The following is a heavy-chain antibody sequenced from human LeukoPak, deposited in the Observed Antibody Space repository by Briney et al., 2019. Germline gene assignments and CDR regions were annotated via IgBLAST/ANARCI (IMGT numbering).Heavy chain of an antibody. V-gene: IGHV1-18*01. J-gene: IGHJ4*02. CDR2: SGANNGNT. Sequence: ASVTVSCKASGYLYMWYGFTWVRQPPGQGLEWMGWSGANNGNTKLEQKFQGRLTMAIDTSTGRVHMGLSDLISDDTAVYYCGRNGVVAENRLYVDYWGQGTLVTVSS. CDR1: GYLYMWYG. CDR3: GRNGVVAENRLYVDY. D-gene: IGHD2-8*01.